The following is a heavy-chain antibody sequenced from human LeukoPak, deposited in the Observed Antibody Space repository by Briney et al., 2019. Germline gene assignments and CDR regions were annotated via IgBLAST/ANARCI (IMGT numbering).Heavy chain of an antibody. J-gene: IGHJ6*03. V-gene: IGHV3-7*01. CDR3: ARDGQPLVGYYYYYYYMDV. CDR1: GFTFSSYW. CDR2: IKQDGSEK. Sequence: GGSLRLSCAASGFTFSSYWMSWVRQAPGKGLEWVANIKQDGSEKYYVDSVKGRFAISRDNAKNSLYLQMNRLRAVDTAVYYCARDGQPLVGYYYYYYYMDVWGKGTTVTVSS.